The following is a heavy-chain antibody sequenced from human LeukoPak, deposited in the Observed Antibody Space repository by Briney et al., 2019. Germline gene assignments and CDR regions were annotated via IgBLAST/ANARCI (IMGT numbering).Heavy chain of an antibody. J-gene: IGHJ4*02. V-gene: IGHV3-30*18. CDR1: GVTLSPYG. Sequence: PGGSLRLSCAASGVTLSPYGMHWVRQAPGKGLEWVAVLSYDGSEKYYADSVKGRCTISRDNSKNTVYLQMNSLRGEDTAVYYCAKSSSGWYGGFDYWGQGTLVTVSS. CDR3: AKSSSGWYGGFDY. D-gene: IGHD6-19*01. CDR2: LSYDGSEK.